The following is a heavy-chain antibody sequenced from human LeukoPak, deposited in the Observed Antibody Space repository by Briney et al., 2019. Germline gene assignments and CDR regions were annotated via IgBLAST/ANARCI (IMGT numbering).Heavy chain of an antibody. CDR1: GFTVSSNY. V-gene: IGHV3-53*01. CDR2: IYSGGST. CDR3: ARDGGGSYFSLVY. D-gene: IGHD1-26*01. Sequence: QTGGSLRLSCAASGFTVSSNYMSWVRQAPGKWLEWVSVIYSGGSTSYADSVKGRFTISRDNSKNTLYLQMSSLRAEDTAVYYCARDGGGSYFSLVYWGQGTLVTVSS. J-gene: IGHJ4*02.